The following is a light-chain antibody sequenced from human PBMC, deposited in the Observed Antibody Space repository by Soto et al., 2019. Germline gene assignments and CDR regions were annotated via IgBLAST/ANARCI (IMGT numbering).Light chain of an antibody. CDR2: DVS. CDR3: SSYTSSSALGV. V-gene: IGLV2-14*01. Sequence: QSVLTQPASVSGSPGQSITISCTGTSSDVGGYNYVSWYQQHPGKAPKLKIYDVSNRPSGVSNRFSGSNSGNTASLTISGLQADYEADYYCSSYTSSSALGVFGGGTKVAVL. CDR1: SSDVGGYNY. J-gene: IGLJ2*01.